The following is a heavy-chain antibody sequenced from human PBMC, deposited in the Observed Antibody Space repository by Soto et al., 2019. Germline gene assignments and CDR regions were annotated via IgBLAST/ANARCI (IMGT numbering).Heavy chain of an antibody. CDR1: GFTFSSND. D-gene: IGHD2-2*01. J-gene: IGHJ4*02. CDR3: AKGTSKLDY. Sequence: LRLSCAASGFTFSSNDMSWVRQAPGKGLEWASSISASGRSLFYADAVKGRFTISRDNSKNTLYLQMSSLTAEDTAVYYCAKGTSKLDYWGQGTLVTVSS. V-gene: IGHV3-23*01. CDR2: ISASGRSL.